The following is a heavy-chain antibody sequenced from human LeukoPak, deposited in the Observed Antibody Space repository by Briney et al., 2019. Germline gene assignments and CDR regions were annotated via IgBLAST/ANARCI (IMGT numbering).Heavy chain of an antibody. CDR3: ARKVKTNYYYYYYMDV. CDR2: IYTSGST. Sequence: SETLSLTCTVSGGSISSYYWSWIRQPAGKGLEWIGRIYTSGSTNYNPSLKSRVTMSVDTSKNQFSLKLSSVTAADTAVYYCARKVKTNYYYYYYMDVWGKGTTVTVSS. CDR1: GGSISSYY. J-gene: IGHJ6*03. V-gene: IGHV4-4*07. D-gene: IGHD1/OR15-1a*01.